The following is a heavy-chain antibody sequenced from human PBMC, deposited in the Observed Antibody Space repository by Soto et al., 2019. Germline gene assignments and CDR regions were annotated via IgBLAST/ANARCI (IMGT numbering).Heavy chain of an antibody. CDR3: TRGPRPNSTGTGAY. D-gene: IGHD3-10*01. CDR1: GFIFKMYW. V-gene: IGHV3-74*01. Sequence: EVQLVESVGGLVPPGGSVRLSCAASGFIFKMYWMHWVRQSPGKGLVWISRIYNDGTYSDYADSVRGRFTISRDNVNDTLYLQMNNLRAEDSGLYYCTRGPRPNSTGTGAYWGQGTQGTVSP. J-gene: IGHJ4*02. CDR2: IYNDGTYS.